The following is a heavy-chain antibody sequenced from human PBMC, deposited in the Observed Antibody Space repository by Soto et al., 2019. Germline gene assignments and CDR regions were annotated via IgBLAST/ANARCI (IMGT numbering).Heavy chain of an antibody. CDR3: ARDRTLGAENPYGIAV. D-gene: IGHD6-13*01. J-gene: IGHJ6*02. Sequence: PGGSLRLSWAASGFTFSSYDMHWVRQATGKGLEWVSAIGTAGDTYYPGSVKGRFTISRENAKNSLYLQMNSLRAEDTAVYYCARDRTLGAENPYGIAVWGQGTTVTVSS. V-gene: IGHV3-13*01. CDR1: GFTFSSYD. CDR2: IGTAGDT.